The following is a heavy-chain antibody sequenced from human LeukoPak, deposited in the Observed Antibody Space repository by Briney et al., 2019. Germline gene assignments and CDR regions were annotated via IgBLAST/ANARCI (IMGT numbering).Heavy chain of an antibody. J-gene: IGHJ4*02. CDR2: ISAYNGNT. CDR3: ARDVGRSYDLDY. Sequence: ASVKVSCKASGYTFTSYGISWVRQAPGQGLEWMGWISAYNGNTDYAQSLQGRVTMIIDTSTSTVYMELRSLRSDGTAVYYCARDVGRSYDLDYWGQGTLVTVSS. D-gene: IGHD3-16*01. V-gene: IGHV1-18*01. CDR1: GYTFTSYG.